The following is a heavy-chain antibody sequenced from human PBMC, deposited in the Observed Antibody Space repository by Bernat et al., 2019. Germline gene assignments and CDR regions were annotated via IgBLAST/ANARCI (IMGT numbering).Heavy chain of an antibody. CDR3: ASTYCNGTPCYRHYNHYYYMDV. Sequence: QLQLQESGPVLVKPSETLSLTCSVSGGSISSYNHYWGWVRQPPGKGLEWIGTIYFSGSTYYNPSLQCRVTIAIDTSKKQFSLKLRSVTAADTAVYFCASTYCNGTPCYRHYNHYYYMDVWGTGTTVNVSS. D-gene: IGHD2-2*01. V-gene: IGHV4-39*01. CDR2: IYFSGST. J-gene: IGHJ6*03. CDR1: GGSISSYNHY.